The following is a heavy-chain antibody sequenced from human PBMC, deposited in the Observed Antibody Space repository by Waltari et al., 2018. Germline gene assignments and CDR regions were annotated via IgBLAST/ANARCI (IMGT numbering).Heavy chain of an antibody. D-gene: IGHD3-10*01. CDR3: ARAMVRGVMDY. CDR2: IYYRGRT. CDR1: GGSISSSSYY. Sequence: QLQLQESGPGLVKPSETLSLTCTVSGGSISSSSYYWGWIRQPPGKGLEWIGSIYYRGRTYYSPALKRRVTISVDTSKNQFSLKLSSVTAADTAVYYCARAMVRGVMDYWGQGTLVTVSS. J-gene: IGHJ4*02. V-gene: IGHV4-39*01.